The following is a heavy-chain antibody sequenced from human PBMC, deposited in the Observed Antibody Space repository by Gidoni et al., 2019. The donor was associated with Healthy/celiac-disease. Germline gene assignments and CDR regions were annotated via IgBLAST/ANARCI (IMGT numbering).Heavy chain of an antibody. CDR1: GGSFSGYY. J-gene: IGHJ4*02. CDR2: IKHSGST. CDR3: ARRERLWFGEIES. D-gene: IGHD3-10*01. Sequence: QVQPQQWGAGLLKPSETLSLTCAVYGGSFSGYYWSWIRQPPGKGLEWIGEIKHSGSTNYNPSLKSRVTISVDTSKNQCSRKRSSVTAADTAVYYGARRERLWFGEIESWGQGTLVTVSS. V-gene: IGHV4-34*01.